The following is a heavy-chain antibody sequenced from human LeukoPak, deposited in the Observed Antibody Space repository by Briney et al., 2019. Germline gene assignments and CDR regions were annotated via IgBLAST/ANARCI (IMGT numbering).Heavy chain of an antibody. J-gene: IGHJ4*01. D-gene: IGHD4-17*01. CDR1: GYPFDNFG. CDR2: ISAYNGNT. Sequence: AAVKVSCKASGYPFDNFGLTWVRQAPGQGLEWMGWISAYNGNTHYAQKFRGRLTLTTETSTSTAYLELRSLKSDDTAVYYCARDRVGGDLTGVSPYWGRGTLVTVSS. V-gene: IGHV1-18*01. CDR3: ARDRVGGDLTGVSPY.